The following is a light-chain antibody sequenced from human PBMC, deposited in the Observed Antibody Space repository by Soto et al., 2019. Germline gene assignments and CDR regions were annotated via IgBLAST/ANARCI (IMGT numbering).Light chain of an antibody. Sequence: EIVITQSPATLSVSPGERARLSCSASHNVLSNLAWYQQKPGQAPRLLIYGAPTRATGLPARFSGSGSGTQFTLTISSLEPEDFAVYYCQQRSNLPGTFGQGTKVDI. CDR3: QQRSNLPGT. J-gene: IGKJ1*01. V-gene: IGKV3-15*01. CDR1: HNVLSN. CDR2: GAP.